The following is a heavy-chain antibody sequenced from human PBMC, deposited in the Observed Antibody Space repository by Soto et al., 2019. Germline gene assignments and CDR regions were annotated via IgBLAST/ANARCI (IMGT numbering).Heavy chain of an antibody. CDR3: VATYGDYLDY. CDR2: IYPDDSDS. J-gene: IGHJ4*02. Sequence: GESLKISCKGSGYKFTTYWIGWVRQMPGKGLEWMAIIYPDDSDSRYSPSFQGQVTISADNSISTAYLQWSSLKASDTAIYYCVATYGDYLDYWGQGTLVTVSS. D-gene: IGHD4-17*01. V-gene: IGHV5-51*01. CDR1: GYKFTTYW.